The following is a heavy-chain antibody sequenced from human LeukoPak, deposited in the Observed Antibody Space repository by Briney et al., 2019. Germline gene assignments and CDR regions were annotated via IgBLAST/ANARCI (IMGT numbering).Heavy chain of an antibody. CDR2: ISYDGSNK. V-gene: IGHV3-30*19. D-gene: IGHD4-17*01. CDR1: GFTFSSYG. CDR3: VKDAAAYVEGYMDV. J-gene: IGHJ6*03. Sequence: GSLRLSCAASGFTFSSYGMHWVRQAPGKGLEWVAVISYDGSNKYYADSVKGRFTMSRDSSQNTLDLQMNSLRTEDTAVYYCVKDAAAYVEGYMDVWGRGTTVTVSS.